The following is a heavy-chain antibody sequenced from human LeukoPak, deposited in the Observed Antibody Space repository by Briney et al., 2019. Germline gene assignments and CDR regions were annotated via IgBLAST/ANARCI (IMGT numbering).Heavy chain of an antibody. CDR3: AREGDYCNYLDFDY. CDR2: ISSSSSYI. V-gene: IGHV3-21*01. CDR1: GFTFSSYS. Sequence: GGSLRLSCAASGFTFSSYSMNWVRQAPGKGLEWVSSISSSSSYIYYADSVKGRFTISRDNAKNSLYLQMNSLRAEDTAVYYCAREGDYCNYLDFDYWGQRTLVTVSS. D-gene: IGHD4-11*01. J-gene: IGHJ4*02.